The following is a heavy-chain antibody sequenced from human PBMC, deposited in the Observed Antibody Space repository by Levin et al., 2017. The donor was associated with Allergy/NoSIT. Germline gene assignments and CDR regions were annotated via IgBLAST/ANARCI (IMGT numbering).Heavy chain of an antibody. V-gene: IGHV3-21*01. D-gene: IGHD3-9*01. CDR2: ISSSSSYI. J-gene: IGHJ4*02. CDR3: ARARLRYFEWFFDY. CDR1: GFTFTSYA. Sequence: GGSLRLSCAASGFTFTSYAMNWVRQAPGKGLEWVSSISSSSSYIYYADSVKGRFTISRDNAKNSLYLQMNTLRAEDTAVYYCARARLRYFEWFFDYWGQGMLVTVSS.